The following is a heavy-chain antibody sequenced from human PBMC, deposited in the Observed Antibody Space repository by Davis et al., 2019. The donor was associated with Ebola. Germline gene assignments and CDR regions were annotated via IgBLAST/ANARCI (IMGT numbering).Heavy chain of an antibody. D-gene: IGHD3-22*01. Sequence: MPSETLSLTCTVSGGSISSHYWSWIRQPPGKGLEWIGYIYYSGSTNYNPSLKSRVTISVDTSKNQFSLKLSSVTAADTAVYYCARAVTEYYYDSSGYYSDAEYFQHWGQGTLVTVSS. CDR2: IYYSGST. V-gene: IGHV4-59*11. J-gene: IGHJ1*01. CDR1: GGSISSHY. CDR3: ARAVTEYYYDSSGYYSDAEYFQH.